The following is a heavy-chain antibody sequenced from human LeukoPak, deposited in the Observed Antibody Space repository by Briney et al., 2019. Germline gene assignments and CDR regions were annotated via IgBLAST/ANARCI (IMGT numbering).Heavy chain of an antibody. CDR3: ARDPYYYDSSGYYSYYFDY. D-gene: IGHD3-22*01. V-gene: IGHV3-20*04. Sequence: GGSLRLSCAASGFTFDDYGMSWVRQAPGKGLEWVSGINWNGGSTGYADPVKGRFTISRDNAKNSLYLQMNSLRAEDTALYYCARDPYYYDSSGYYSYYFDYWGQGTLVTVSS. CDR1: GFTFDDYG. J-gene: IGHJ4*02. CDR2: INWNGGST.